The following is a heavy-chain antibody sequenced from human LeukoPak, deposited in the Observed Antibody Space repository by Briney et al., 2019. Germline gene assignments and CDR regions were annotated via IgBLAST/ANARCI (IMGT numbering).Heavy chain of an antibody. Sequence: GGSLRLSCAASGFTVSSNYMSWVRQAPGKGLEWVSVIYSGGSTYYADSVKGRLTISRDNSKNTLYLQMNSLRAEDTAVYYCARGYGYRQLVLDYWGQGTLVTVSS. CDR3: ARGYGYRQLVLDY. CDR2: IYSGGST. CDR1: GFTVSSNY. D-gene: IGHD6-13*01. V-gene: IGHV3-53*01. J-gene: IGHJ4*02.